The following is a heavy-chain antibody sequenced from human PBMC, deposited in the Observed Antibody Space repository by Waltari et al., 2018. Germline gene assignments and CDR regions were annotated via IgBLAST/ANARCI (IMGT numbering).Heavy chain of an antibody. V-gene: IGHV4-34*01. Sequence: QVQLQQWGAGLLKPSETLSLTCAVYGGSFSGYYWSWIRQPPGKGLEWIGEINHSGSTNYNPSLKSRVTISVDTSKNQFSLKLSSVTAADTAVYYCARTLRGGNYYMDVWGKGTTVTVSS. CDR3: ARTLRGGNYYMDV. CDR1: GGSFSGYY. J-gene: IGHJ6*03. D-gene: IGHD3-3*01. CDR2: INHSGST.